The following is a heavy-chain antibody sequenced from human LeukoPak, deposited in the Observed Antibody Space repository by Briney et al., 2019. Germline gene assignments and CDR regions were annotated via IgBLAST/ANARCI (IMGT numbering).Heavy chain of an antibody. CDR2: ISGSGGNS. Sequence: GGSLRLSCAASGFTFSSYGMHWVRQAPGKGLEWVSSISGSGGNSYYADSVNGRFITVRNNSKYLLFLQMTVLTADDTADYFCANEPAGLSSYYWGQGTLVTVSS. J-gene: IGHJ4*02. V-gene: IGHV3-23*01. D-gene: IGHD2-2*01. CDR1: GFTFSSYG. CDR3: ANEPAGLSSYY.